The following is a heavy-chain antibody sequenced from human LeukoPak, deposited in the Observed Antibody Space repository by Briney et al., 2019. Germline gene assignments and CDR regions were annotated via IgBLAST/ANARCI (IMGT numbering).Heavy chain of an antibody. V-gene: IGHV4-34*01. Sequence: SETLSLTCAVYGGSFSGYYWSWIRQPPGKGLEWIGEINHRGSTNYNPSLKSRVTISVDTSKNQVSLKLSSVTAADTAVYYCAKDYYGSGSGIYKKERPYYFDYWGQGTLVTVSS. D-gene: IGHD3-10*01. CDR2: INHRGST. CDR3: AKDYYGSGSGIYKKERPYYFDY. CDR1: GGSFSGYY. J-gene: IGHJ4*02.